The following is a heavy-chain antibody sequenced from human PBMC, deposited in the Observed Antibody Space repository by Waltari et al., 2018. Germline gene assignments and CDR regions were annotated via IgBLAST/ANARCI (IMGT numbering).Heavy chain of an antibody. CDR1: GFTFSSYS. CDR3: ARGGSVYYYYYMDV. J-gene: IGHJ6*03. Sequence: EVQLVESGGGLVKPGGSLRLSCAASGFTFSSYSMNWVRQAPGKGLEWVSSISSSSSYIYYADSVKGRFTISRDNAKNSLYLQMNSLRAEDTAVYYCARGGSVYYYYYMDVWGKGTTVTVSS. CDR2: ISSSSSYI. V-gene: IGHV3-21*01.